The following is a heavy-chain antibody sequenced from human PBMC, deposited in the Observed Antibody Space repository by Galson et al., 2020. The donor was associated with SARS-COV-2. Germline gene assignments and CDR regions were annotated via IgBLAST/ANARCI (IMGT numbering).Heavy chain of an antibody. CDR2: IYFTGSS. D-gene: IGHD6-13*01. CDR3: ARDNRVAAGKRGAFDI. V-gene: IGHV4-31*03. J-gene: IGHJ3*02. Sequence: ETSETLSLTCNVSGGSISSEGYYWGWIRQHPGKGLEWIAYIYFTGSSYYNPSLKSRVTISVDTSKNQFSLRLSSVTAADTAVYYCARDNRVAAGKRGAFDIWGQGTMVTVSS. CDR1: GGSISSEGYY.